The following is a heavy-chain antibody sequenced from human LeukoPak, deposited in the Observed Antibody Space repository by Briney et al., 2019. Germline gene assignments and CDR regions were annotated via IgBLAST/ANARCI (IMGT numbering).Heavy chain of an antibody. CDR2: IYHAGGT. Sequence: PSETLSLTCAVSGGSISSDNWWGWVRQTPGKGLEWIAEIYHAGGTNYNASLKSRVTISVDKTKNQFSLELSSVTAADTAVYYCARGGHDAFAIWGQGTMVTVSS. CDR3: ARGGHDAFAI. CDR1: GGSISSDNW. V-gene: IGHV4-4*02. J-gene: IGHJ3*02.